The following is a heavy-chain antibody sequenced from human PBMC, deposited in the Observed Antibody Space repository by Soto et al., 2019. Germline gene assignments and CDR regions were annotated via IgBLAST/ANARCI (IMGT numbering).Heavy chain of an antibody. CDR2: ISARSDIT. J-gene: IGHJ4*02. CDR3: AKDRVDGAY. V-gene: IGHV3-23*01. Sequence: EVQLLESGGGLVQPGGYLSLSCAASGFTVSTYAMSWVRQAPGKGLEWVSTISARSDITYYADSVKGRFTISRDNSKNTLYLQMNSLTAEDTAVFYCAKDRVDGAYWGRGTLVTVSS. D-gene: IGHD2-15*01. CDR1: GFTVSTYA.